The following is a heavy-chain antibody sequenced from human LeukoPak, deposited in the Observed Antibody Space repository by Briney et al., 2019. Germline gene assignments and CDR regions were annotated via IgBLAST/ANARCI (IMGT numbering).Heavy chain of an antibody. V-gene: IGHV3-21*04. CDR3: ARRAGGYSHPYDY. Sequence: GGSLRLSCAASGFTLSNYNMNWVRQAPGKGLEWVSSISGSSSYLFFADSVKGRFTISRDNSKNTLYLQMNSLRAEDTAVYYCARRAGGYSHPYDYWGQGILVTVSS. D-gene: IGHD4-23*01. CDR1: GFTLSNYN. CDR2: ISGSSSYL. J-gene: IGHJ4*02.